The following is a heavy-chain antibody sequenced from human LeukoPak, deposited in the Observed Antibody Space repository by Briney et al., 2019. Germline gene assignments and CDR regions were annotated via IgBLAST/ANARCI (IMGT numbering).Heavy chain of an antibody. J-gene: IGHJ4*02. Sequence: SETLSLTCTVSGGSISSDYWSRIRQPPGKGLEWIGYINHSGSSNYNPSLKSRVTISVDTSKNQFSLKLTSVTAADTAMYNCARVLMEFGDVYYFDYWGQGTLVTVSS. CDR1: GGSISSDY. V-gene: IGHV4-59*01. D-gene: IGHD3-10*01. CDR2: INHSGSS. CDR3: ARVLMEFGDVYYFDY.